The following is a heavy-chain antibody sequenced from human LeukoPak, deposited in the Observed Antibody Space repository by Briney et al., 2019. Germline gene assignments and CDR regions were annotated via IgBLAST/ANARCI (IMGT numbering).Heavy chain of an antibody. Sequence: SETLSLTCTVSGGSISSYYWSWIRLPPGKGLEWIGYLSKSGNTNYSPSLKSRVTIFGDTSKNQSFLKLSSVTAADTAVYYCARARYVNSFYAFDIWGQGTLVTVSS. D-gene: IGHD3-9*01. CDR2: LSKSGNT. J-gene: IGHJ3*02. V-gene: IGHV4-59*01. CDR3: ARARYVNSFYAFDI. CDR1: GGSISSYY.